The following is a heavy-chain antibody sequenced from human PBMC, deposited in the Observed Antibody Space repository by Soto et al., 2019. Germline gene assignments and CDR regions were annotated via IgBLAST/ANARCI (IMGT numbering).Heavy chain of an antibody. CDR3: ARETRNGGTGLDF. V-gene: IGHV3-30*03. D-gene: IGHD2-8*01. CDR2: ILYNEGDT. J-gene: IGHJ4*02. Sequence: QVELVESGGGVVQPGRSLRVSCAVSGFSSSRYFMHWVRKAPGKGLEWVALILYNEGDTYYADSVQGRFTISRDNSKNTVYLQMNSLRPDDTAVYYCARETRNGGTGLDFWGQGTLVTVSS. CDR1: GFSSSRYF.